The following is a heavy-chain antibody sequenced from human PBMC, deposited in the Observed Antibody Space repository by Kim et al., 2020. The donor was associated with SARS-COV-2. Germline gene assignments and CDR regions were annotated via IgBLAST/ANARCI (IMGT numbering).Heavy chain of an antibody. V-gene: IGHV1-46*01. CDR2: INPSGGST. CDR3: ARDLRVALLLEYSSSWFPFYYYYGMDV. CDR1: GYTFTSYY. D-gene: IGHD6-13*01. J-gene: IGHJ6*02. Sequence: ASVKVSCKASGYTFTSYYMHWVRQAPGQGLEWMGIINPSGGSTSYAQKFQGRVTMTRDTSTSTVYMELSSLRSEDTDVYYCARDLRVALLLEYSSSWFPFYYYYGMDVWGQGTTVTVSS.